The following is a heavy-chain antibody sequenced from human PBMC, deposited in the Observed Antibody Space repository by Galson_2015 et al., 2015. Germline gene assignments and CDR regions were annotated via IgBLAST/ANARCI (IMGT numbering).Heavy chain of an antibody. J-gene: IGHJ3*02. Sequence: SLRLSCAASGFTFSKYSMSWVRQAPGKGPEWISYITSRSSTIYYSDSVKGRFTISRDNAKNSLYLEMKSLRDEDTALYYCARDLGYCSGTSCYSVGAFDIWGQGTMVTVSS. CDR2: ITSRSSTI. CDR3: ARDLGYCSGTSCYSVGAFDI. CDR1: GFTFSKYS. D-gene: IGHD2-15*01. V-gene: IGHV3-48*02.